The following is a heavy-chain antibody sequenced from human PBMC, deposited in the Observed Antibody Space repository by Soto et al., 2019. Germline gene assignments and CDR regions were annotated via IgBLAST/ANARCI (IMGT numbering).Heavy chain of an antibody. CDR1: GGSVGSGGYY. Sequence: PSETLSLTCTFSGGSVGSGGYYWAWIRQHPGKGLEWIGYIYYSGSAYNNPSLRSRVTMSLDTSKNRFSLKLSSMTAADTAVYFCARVDLGPAMVRYSFDYWGQGTQVTVSS. CDR2: IYYSGSA. V-gene: IGHV4-31*03. D-gene: IGHD5-18*01. CDR3: ARVDLGPAMVRYSFDY. J-gene: IGHJ4*02.